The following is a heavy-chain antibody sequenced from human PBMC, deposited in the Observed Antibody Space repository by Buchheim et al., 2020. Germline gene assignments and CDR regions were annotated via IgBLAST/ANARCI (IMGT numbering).Heavy chain of an antibody. Sequence: EVQLVESGGGLVKPGGSLRLSCAASGFTFSSYSMNWVRQAPGKGLEWVSSISSSSSYIYYADSVKGRFTISRDNAKHSPYLQMNSLRAEDTAVYYCALVMVYATHAFDYWGQGTL. CDR2: ISSSSSYI. V-gene: IGHV3-21*01. CDR3: ALVMVYATHAFDY. CDR1: GFTFSSYS. J-gene: IGHJ4*02. D-gene: IGHD2-8*01.